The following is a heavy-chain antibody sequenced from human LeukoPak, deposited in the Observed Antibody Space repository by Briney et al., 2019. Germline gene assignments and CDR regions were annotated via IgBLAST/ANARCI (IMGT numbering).Heavy chain of an antibody. CDR3: ASRRPHSGYPIY. D-gene: IGHD5-12*01. J-gene: IGHJ4*02. CDR1: GFTFSSYS. V-gene: IGHV3-48*01. Sequence: GSLRLSCAASGFTFSSYSMNWVRQAPGKGLEWVSYISSSSSTIYYADSVKGRFTISRDNAKNSLYLQMNSLRAEDTAVYYCASRRPHSGYPIYWGQGTLVTVSS. CDR2: ISSSSSTI.